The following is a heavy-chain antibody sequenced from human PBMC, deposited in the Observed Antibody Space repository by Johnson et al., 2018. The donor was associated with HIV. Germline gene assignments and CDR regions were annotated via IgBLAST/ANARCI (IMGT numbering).Heavy chain of an antibody. D-gene: IGHD4-11*01. V-gene: IGHV3-7*01. CDR3: ARNEYSNYGGRDAFEI. CDR2: IKQDGSEK. Sequence: MLLVESGGGLVQPGGSLRLSCVVSGFTFRSYWMTWVRQAPGKGLEWVANIKQDGSEKYYVDSVKGRFTISRDNAKNSLYLQMNGLRAEDTAVYYCARNEYSNYGGRDAFEIWGQGTMVTVPS. CDR1: GFTFRSYW. J-gene: IGHJ3*02.